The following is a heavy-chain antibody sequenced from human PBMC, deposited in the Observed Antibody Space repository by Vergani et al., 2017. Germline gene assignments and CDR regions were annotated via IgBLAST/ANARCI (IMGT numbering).Heavy chain of an antibody. CDR1: GGSISSYY. J-gene: IGHJ3*02. Sequence: QVQLQESGPGLVKPSETLSLTCTVSGGSISSYYWSWIRQPPGKGLEWIGYIYYSGSTTYNPSLKSRVTISVDTSKNQFSLKLSPVTAGDTAVYYCARVERSGWSRGDSFDIWGQGTMVTVSS. D-gene: IGHD6-19*01. CDR3: ARVERSGWSRGDSFDI. CDR2: IYYSGST. V-gene: IGHV4-59*01.